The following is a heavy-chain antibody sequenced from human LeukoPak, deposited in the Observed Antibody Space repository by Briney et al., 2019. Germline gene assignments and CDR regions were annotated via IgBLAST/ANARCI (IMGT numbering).Heavy chain of an antibody. J-gene: IGHJ6*02. Sequence: HGSSVKVSCKASGGTFSSYAISWVRQAPGQGLEWMGRIIPILGIANYAQKFQGRVTITAGKSTSTAYMELSSLRSEDTAVYYCARDYYGSGSYNYYYGMDVWGQGTTVTVSS. D-gene: IGHD3-10*01. CDR1: GGTFSSYA. CDR3: ARDYYGSGSYNYYYGMDV. CDR2: IIPILGIA. V-gene: IGHV1-69*04.